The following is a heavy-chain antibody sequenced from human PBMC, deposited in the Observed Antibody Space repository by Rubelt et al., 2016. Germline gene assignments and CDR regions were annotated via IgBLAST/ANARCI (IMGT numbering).Heavy chain of an antibody. Sequence: VQLQQWGAGLLKPSETLSLTCAVYGGSFSGYYWSWIRQPPGKGLEWVSSISSSSSYIYYADSVKGRFTISRDNARNSRYLQMNSLRAEDTAVYYCARETGYCSGGSCRSWGQGTLVTVSS. CDR2: ISSSSSYI. D-gene: IGHD2-15*01. J-gene: IGHJ5*02. CDR1: GGSFSGYY. CDR3: ARETGYCSGGSCRS. V-gene: IGHV3-21*01.